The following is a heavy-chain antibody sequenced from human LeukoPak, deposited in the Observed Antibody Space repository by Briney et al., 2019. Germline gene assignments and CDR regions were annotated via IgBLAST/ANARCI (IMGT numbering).Heavy chain of an antibody. CDR2: VNRDGSET. CDR3: ARNNGMDA. J-gene: IGHJ6*02. CDR1: GFALSSHW. Sequence: GGSLRLSCAASGFALSSHWMTWVRQVPGRGPEWVANVNRDGSETYYLDSVKGRFTISKDNAKNSLYLQMNSLRAEDTALYHCARNNGMDAWGQGTTVIVSS. V-gene: IGHV3-7*03.